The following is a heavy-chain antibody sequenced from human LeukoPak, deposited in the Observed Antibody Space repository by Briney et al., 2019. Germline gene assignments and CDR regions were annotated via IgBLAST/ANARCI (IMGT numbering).Heavy chain of an antibody. D-gene: IGHD2-15*01. Sequence: SETLSLTCAVSGGSISSGDWWTWVRQPPGKGLEWIGSIYYSGSTYYNPSLKSRVTISVDTSKNQFSLKLSSVTAADTAVYYCASKTGLYCSGGSCYSGAFDIWGQGTMVTVSS. V-gene: IGHV4-39*01. J-gene: IGHJ3*02. CDR1: GGSISSGDW. CDR3: ASKTGLYCSGGSCYSGAFDI. CDR2: IYYSGST.